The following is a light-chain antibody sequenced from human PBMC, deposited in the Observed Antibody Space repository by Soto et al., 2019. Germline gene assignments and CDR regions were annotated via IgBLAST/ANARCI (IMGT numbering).Light chain of an antibody. Sequence: QSVLTQPRSVSGSPGQSVTISCTGTISDVGAYNYVSWYQQHPGKAPKLIIYDLTKRPSGVPERFSGSKSGNTASLTISGVQPDDEADYYCSSYRSSDTLEVFGTGTKVTVL. CDR1: ISDVGAYNY. J-gene: IGLJ1*01. CDR2: DLT. CDR3: SSYRSSDTLEV. V-gene: IGLV2-11*01.